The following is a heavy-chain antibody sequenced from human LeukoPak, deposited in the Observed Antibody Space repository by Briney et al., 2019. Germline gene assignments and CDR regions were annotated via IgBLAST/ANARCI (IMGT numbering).Heavy chain of an antibody. Sequence: PSETLSLTCAVSGGSISSGGYSWSWIRQPPGKGLEWIGYIYHSGSTNYNPSLKSRVTISVDTSKNQFSLKLSSVTAADTAVYYCARGGIYGDYVGAFDIWGQGTTVTVSS. V-gene: IGHV4-30-2*01. D-gene: IGHD4-17*01. J-gene: IGHJ3*02. CDR1: GGSISSGGYS. CDR3: ARGGIYGDYVGAFDI. CDR2: IYHSGST.